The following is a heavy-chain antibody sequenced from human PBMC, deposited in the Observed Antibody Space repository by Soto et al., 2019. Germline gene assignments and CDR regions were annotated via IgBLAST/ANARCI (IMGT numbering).Heavy chain of an antibody. CDR2: IYYSGST. J-gene: IGHJ4*02. CDR3: ANIMVYALGVDY. CDR1: VGSISSSSYY. V-gene: IGHV4-39*01. D-gene: IGHD2-8*01. Sequence: SETLSLTFTVSVGSISSSSYYWGWIRQPPGKGLEGIGSIYYSGSTYYNPSLKSRVTISVDTSKNQFSLKLSSVTAAYTAVYYCANIMVYALGVDYWGQGTLVTVSS.